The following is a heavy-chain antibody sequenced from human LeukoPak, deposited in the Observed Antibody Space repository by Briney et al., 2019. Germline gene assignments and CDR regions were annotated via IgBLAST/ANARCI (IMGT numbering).Heavy chain of an antibody. CDR1: GFTFSSYA. Sequence: PGGSLRLSCAASGFTFSSYAMSWVGQAPGKGLEWVSAISGSGGSTYYADSVKGRFTISRDNSKNTLYLQMNSLRAEDTAVYYCAKGLIWFGAPCSLDYWGQGTLVTVSS. D-gene: IGHD3-10*01. V-gene: IGHV3-23*01. J-gene: IGHJ4*02. CDR3: AKGLIWFGAPCSLDY. CDR2: ISGSGGST.